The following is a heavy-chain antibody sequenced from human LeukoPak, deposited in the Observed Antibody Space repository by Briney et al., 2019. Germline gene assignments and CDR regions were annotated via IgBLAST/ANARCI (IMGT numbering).Heavy chain of an antibody. V-gene: IGHV3-21*01. CDR3: ARERDSGYQYDAFDI. Sequence: GGSLRLSRAASGFTFSSISMNLVRQAPGKRLEWVSSISSSSSYTYYAGSVKGRFTISRDNAKNSLYLQMNSLRAEDTAVYYCARERDSGYQYDAFDIWGQGTMVTVSS. D-gene: IGHD5-12*01. J-gene: IGHJ3*02. CDR1: GFTFSSIS. CDR2: ISSSSSYT.